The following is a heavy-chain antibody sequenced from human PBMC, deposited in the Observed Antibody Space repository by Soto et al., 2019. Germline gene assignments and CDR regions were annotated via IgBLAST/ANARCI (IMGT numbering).Heavy chain of an antibody. CDR2: IYYSGST. Sequence: SETLSLTCTVSGGSISGYYWSWIRQHPGKGLEWIGYIYYSGSTYYNPSLKSRVTISVDTSKNQFSLKLSSVTAADTAVYYCARDCSGGSCSDDAFDIWGQGTMVTVSS. D-gene: IGHD2-15*01. CDR3: ARDCSGGSCSDDAFDI. J-gene: IGHJ3*02. V-gene: IGHV4-31*03. CDR1: GGSISGYY.